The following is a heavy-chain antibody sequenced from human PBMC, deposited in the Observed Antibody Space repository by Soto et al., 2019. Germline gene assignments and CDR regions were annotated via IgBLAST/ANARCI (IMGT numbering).Heavy chain of an antibody. V-gene: IGHV1-3*01. CDR2: INAGNGNT. CDR1: GYTFSTHA. J-gene: IGHJ5*02. CDR3: ARGEGYCSGGTCYRGFDP. D-gene: IGHD2-15*01. Sequence: ASVKVSCKASGYTFSTHAMHWVRQAPGQSLEWMGWINAGNGNTKYSQKFQGRVTITRDTSASTSYMQLSSLRSEETAVYYCARGEGYCSGGTCYRGFDPWGQGTLVTVSS.